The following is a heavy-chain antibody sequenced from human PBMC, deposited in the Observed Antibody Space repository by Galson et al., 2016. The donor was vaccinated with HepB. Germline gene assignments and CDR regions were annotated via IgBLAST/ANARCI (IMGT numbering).Heavy chain of an antibody. CDR2: TSGSGGST. D-gene: IGHD2-15*01. V-gene: IGHV3-23*01. J-gene: IGHJ6*02. Sequence: SLRLSCAASGFTFSRYAMTWVRQAPGKGLEWVSDTSGSGGSTNYADSVKGRFTISRDNSKNTLYLQMNSLRAEDTAVYYCTTVDPGRYSYYYYYAMDVWAKGPRSPSP. CDR1: GFTFSRYA. CDR3: TTVDPGRYSYYYYYAMDV.